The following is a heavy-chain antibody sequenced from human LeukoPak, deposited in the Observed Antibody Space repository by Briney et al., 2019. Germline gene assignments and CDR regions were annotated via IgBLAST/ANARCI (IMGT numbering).Heavy chain of an antibody. Sequence: AGGSLRLSCAASGFTFSSYAMSWVRQAPGKGLEWVSAISGSGGSTYYADSVKGRFTISRDNSKNTLYLQMNSLRAEDTAVYYCAKVGGDIVLMVYAIYLDYWGQGTLVTVSS. CDR2: ISGSGGST. CDR3: AKVGGDIVLMVYAIYLDY. CDR1: GFTFSSYA. J-gene: IGHJ4*02. V-gene: IGHV3-23*01. D-gene: IGHD2-8*01.